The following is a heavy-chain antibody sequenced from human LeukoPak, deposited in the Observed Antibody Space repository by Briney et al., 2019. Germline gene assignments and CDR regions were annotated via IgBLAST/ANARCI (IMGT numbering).Heavy chain of an antibody. CDR3: ARGPTSWYNWNYPNWFDP. Sequence: SETLSLTCTVSGVSISSYYWTWIRQPPGKGLEWIGNIDYSGNTKYNPSLKSRVTISVDTSKNQFSLKLSSVTAADTAVYYCARGPTSWYNWNYPNWFDPWGQGTLVTVSS. V-gene: IGHV4-59*01. D-gene: IGHD1-7*01. CDR1: GVSISSYY. CDR2: IDYSGNT. J-gene: IGHJ5*02.